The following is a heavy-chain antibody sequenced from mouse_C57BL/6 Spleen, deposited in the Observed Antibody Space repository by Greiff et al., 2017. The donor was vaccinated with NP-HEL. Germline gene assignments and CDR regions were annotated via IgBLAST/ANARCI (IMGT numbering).Heavy chain of an antibody. CDR1: GYTFTSYW. CDR3: ARRGVYYDYSWVAY. J-gene: IGHJ3*01. Sequence: VQLQQSGAELVKPGASVKLSCKASGYTFTSYWMHWVKQRPGQGLEWIGMIHPNSGSTNYNEKFKSKATLTVDKSSSTAYMQLSSLTSEDSAVYYCARRGVYYDYSWVAYWGQGTLVTVSA. CDR2: IHPNSGST. D-gene: IGHD2-4*01. V-gene: IGHV1-64*01.